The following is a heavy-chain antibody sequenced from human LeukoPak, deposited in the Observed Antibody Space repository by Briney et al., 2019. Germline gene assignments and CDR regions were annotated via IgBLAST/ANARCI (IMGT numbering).Heavy chain of an antibody. D-gene: IGHD3-22*01. V-gene: IGHV4-30-4*02. CDR1: GGSISSGDHY. Sequence: PSDTLSLPCTVSGGSISSGDHYWSWIRQPPGKGLEWNGSIYYSGSPCYNPSLKSRDTISVDTSKTQFSLLLSSVTAADTGVYHCGRDSGTTYYYVSSGLNWFDPWGQGTLVTVSS. CDR3: GRDSGTTYYYVSSGLNWFDP. CDR2: IYYSGSP. J-gene: IGHJ5*02.